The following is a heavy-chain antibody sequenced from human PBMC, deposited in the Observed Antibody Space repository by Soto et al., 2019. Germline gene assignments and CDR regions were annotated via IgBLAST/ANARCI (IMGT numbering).Heavy chain of an antibody. CDR2: ISSGSTYI. CDR3: AGIGVVAATHWFDP. V-gene: IGHV3-21*01. CDR1: GFTFRRSS. Sequence: GGSLRLSCAASGFTFRRSSMTWVRQAPGKGLEWVSSISSGSTYIYYADSVKGRFTISRDNAKPSLYLQMNSLRAEDPALYNFAGIGVVAATHWFDPWGQGTLVTVS. D-gene: IGHD2-15*01. J-gene: IGHJ5*02.